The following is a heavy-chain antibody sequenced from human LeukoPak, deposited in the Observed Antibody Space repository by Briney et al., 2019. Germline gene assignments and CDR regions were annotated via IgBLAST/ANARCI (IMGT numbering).Heavy chain of an antibody. D-gene: IGHD3-16*01. Sequence: PGGSLRLSCAASGFTVSSNYMSWVRQAPGKGLEWVSVIYSGGSTYYADSVKGRFTFSRDNAKNTLYLQMNSLRVEDTAVYYCARDGGDRRLGAFDIWGQGTMVTVSS. CDR1: GFTVSSNY. V-gene: IGHV3-53*01. CDR3: ARDGGDRRLGAFDI. J-gene: IGHJ3*02. CDR2: IYSGGST.